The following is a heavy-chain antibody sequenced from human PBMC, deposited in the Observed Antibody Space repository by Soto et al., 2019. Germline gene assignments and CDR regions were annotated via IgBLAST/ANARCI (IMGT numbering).Heavy chain of an antibody. CDR1: GGSISSYY. Sequence: QVQLQESGPGLVKPSETLSLTCTVSGGSISSYYWSWIRQPPGKGLEWVGYVHYSGSTNYNPSLKSLVPISVDPSKIQFSLKLSSVTAADTAVYYCAGPIYGDSVPYAFDICGQGTMVTVSS. CDR3: AGPIYGDSVPYAFDI. D-gene: IGHD4-17*01. J-gene: IGHJ3*02. CDR2: VHYSGST. V-gene: IGHV4-59*08.